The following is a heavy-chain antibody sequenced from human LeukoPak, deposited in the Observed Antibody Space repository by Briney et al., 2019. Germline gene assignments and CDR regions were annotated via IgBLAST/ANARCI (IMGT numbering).Heavy chain of an antibody. J-gene: IGHJ4*02. Sequence: GESLKISCKGSGYTFHSYWIAWVRQMPGKGLEWMGIIYPGNSETRYCPSFQGQVTISADKSINTAYLQWSSLKASDTAIYYCARLYISSSGGDYWGQGTLVTVSS. CDR2: IYPGNSET. CDR3: ARLYISSSGGDY. CDR1: GYTFHSYW. V-gene: IGHV5-51*01. D-gene: IGHD3-3*02.